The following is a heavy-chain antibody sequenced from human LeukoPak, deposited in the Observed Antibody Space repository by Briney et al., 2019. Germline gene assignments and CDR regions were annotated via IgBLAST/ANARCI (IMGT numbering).Heavy chain of an antibody. J-gene: IGHJ6*03. Sequence: MPSETLSLTCTVSGGSISSSSYYWGWIRQPPGKGLEWIGSIYYSGSTYYNPSLKSRVTISVDTSKNQFSLKLSSVTAADTAVYYCASLRQQLVSNYYMDVWGKGTTVTVSS. CDR1: GGSISSSSYY. CDR2: IYYSGST. V-gene: IGHV4-39*07. D-gene: IGHD6-13*01. CDR3: ASLRQQLVSNYYMDV.